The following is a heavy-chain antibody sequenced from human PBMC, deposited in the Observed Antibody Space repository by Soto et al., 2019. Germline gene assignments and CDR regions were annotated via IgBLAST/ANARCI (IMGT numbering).Heavy chain of an antibody. D-gene: IGHD6-13*01. V-gene: IGHV3-21*01. CDR2: ISSSSSYI. CDR1: GFTFSSYS. CDR3: ASPANSSWYDLYYYYMDV. Sequence: GGSLRLSCAASGFTFSSYSMNWVRQAPGKGLEWVSSISSSSSYIYYADSVKGRFTISRDNAKNSLYLQMNSLRAEDTAVYYCASPANSSWYDLYYYYMDVWGKGTTVTVSS. J-gene: IGHJ6*03.